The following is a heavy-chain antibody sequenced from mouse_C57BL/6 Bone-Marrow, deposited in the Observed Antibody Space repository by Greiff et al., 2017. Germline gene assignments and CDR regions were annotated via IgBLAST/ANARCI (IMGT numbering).Heavy chain of an antibody. V-gene: IGHV1-50*01. J-gene: IGHJ4*01. D-gene: IGHD3-2*02. Sequence: QVQLQQPGAELVKPGASVKLSCKASGYTFTSYWMQWVKQRPGQGLEWIGEIDPSDSYTNYNQKFKGKATLTVVTSSSTAYMQLSSLTSEDSAVYYCARQLRPYYYAMDYWGQGTSVTVSS. CDR1: GYTFTSYW. CDR3: ARQLRPYYYAMDY. CDR2: IDPSDSYT.